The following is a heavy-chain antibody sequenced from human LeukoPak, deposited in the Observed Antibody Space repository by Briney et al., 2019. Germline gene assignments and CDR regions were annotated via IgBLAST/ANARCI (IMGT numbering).Heavy chain of an antibody. CDR1: GYTFTSYA. V-gene: IGHV1-3*01. J-gene: IGHJ5*02. CDR2: INAGNGNT. Sequence: ASVKVSCKASGYTFTSYAMHWVRQAPGQRLEWMGWINAGNGNTKYSQKSQGRVTITRDTSASTAYMELSSLRSEDTAVYYCARDLPDDYGDYWFDPWGQGTLVTVSS. D-gene: IGHD4-17*01. CDR3: ARDLPDDYGDYWFDP.